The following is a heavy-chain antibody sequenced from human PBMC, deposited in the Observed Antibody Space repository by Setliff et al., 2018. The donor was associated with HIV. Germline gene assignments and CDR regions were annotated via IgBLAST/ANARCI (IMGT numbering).Heavy chain of an antibody. CDR3: ARAPRGYHDSSGYYPYAFDI. V-gene: IGHV4-39*01. Sequence: PSETLSLTCSVSGGSISSSSYHWAWIRQPPGKGLEWIGTIYYSGNTYYNPSLKSRLTISLDTSKNQFSLKLSSVTAADTAVYYCARAPRGYHDSSGYYPYAFDIWGQGTMVTVSS. J-gene: IGHJ3*02. CDR2: IYYSGNT. CDR1: GGSISSSSYH. D-gene: IGHD3-22*01.